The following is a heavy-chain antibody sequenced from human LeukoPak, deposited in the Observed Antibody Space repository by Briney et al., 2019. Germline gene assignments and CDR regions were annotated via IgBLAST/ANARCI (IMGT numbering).Heavy chain of an antibody. J-gene: IGHJ4*02. CDR3: ARTTRLYYFDY. CDR2: INTYNGNT. CDR1: GYTLTSYG. D-gene: IGHD1-26*01. Sequence: ASVKVSCKASGYTLTSYGISWVRQAPGQGLEWMGWINTYNGNTKYAQKFQGRVTMTRDMSTSTVYMELSSLRSEDTAVYYCARTTRLYYFDYWGQGTLVAVSS. V-gene: IGHV1-18*01.